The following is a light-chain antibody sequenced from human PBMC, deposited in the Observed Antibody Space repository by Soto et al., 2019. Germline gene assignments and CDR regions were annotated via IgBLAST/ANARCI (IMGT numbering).Light chain of an antibody. J-gene: IGKJ1*01. CDR3: QQYNNWPWT. CDR2: DAS. Sequence: IVLTQSPATLPLSPWERATLSCRASQSVSSYLAWYQQKPGQAPRLLIYDASNRATGIPARFSGSGSGTDFTLTISSLQSEDFAVYYCQQYNNWPWTFGQGTKVDIK. V-gene: IGKV3-11*01. CDR1: QSVSSY.